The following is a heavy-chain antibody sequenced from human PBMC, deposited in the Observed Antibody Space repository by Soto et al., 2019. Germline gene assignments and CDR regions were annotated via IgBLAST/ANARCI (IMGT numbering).Heavy chain of an antibody. J-gene: IGHJ5*02. CDR2: ISAYNGNT. V-gene: IGHV1-18*01. CDR1: GYTFTSYG. CDR3: ARDRYDFWSAYSPYNWFDP. Sequence: GASVKVSCKASGYTFTSYGISWVREAPGQGLEWMGWISAYNGNTNYAQKLQGRVTMTTDTSTSTAYMELRSLRSDDTAVYYCARDRYDFWSAYSPYNWFDPWGQGTLVTVSS. D-gene: IGHD3-3*01.